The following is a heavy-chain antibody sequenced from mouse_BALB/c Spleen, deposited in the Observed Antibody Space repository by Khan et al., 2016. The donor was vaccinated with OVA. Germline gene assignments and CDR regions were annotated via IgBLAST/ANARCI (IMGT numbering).Heavy chain of an antibody. CDR3: AKRGLRWDFDY. V-gene: IGHV1-7*01. CDR2: INPSTGYT. J-gene: IGHJ2*01. Sequence: QVQLKESGAELAKPGASVKMSCKASGYTFINYWILWVKQRPGQGLEWIGYINPSTGYTEYNQNLKDKATLTADKYSSTSYIQLSSLTSEDSAVYYCAKRGLRWDFDYWGQGTTRTVSS. D-gene: IGHD1-1*01. CDR1: GYTFINYW.